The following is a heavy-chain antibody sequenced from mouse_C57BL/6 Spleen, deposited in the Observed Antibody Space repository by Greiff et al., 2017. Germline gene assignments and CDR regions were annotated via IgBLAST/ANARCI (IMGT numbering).Heavy chain of an antibody. CDR1: GYSITSGYY. J-gene: IGHJ1*03. CDR2: ISYDGSN. D-gene: IGHD1-1*01. CDR3: ATTVVGGYFDV. Sequence: EVQRVESGPGLVKPSQSLSLTCSVTGYSITSGYYWNWIRQFPGNKLEWMGYISYDGSNNYNPSLKNRISITRDTAKNQFFLKLNSVTTEDTATYYCATTVVGGYFDVWGTGTTVTVSS. V-gene: IGHV3-6*01.